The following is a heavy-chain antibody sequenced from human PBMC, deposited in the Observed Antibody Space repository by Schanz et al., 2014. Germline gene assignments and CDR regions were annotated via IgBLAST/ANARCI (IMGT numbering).Heavy chain of an antibody. Sequence: VQLVESGGGLVQPGGSLRLSCSASGFTFSIYAMHWVRQAPGKGLEYVSAISHDGYSTYYADSVKGRFTISRDNSKNTLYLQMNGLRAEDTAVYYCARVALPGYSSPRDAFDIWGQGTMVTVSS. D-gene: IGHD5-18*01. CDR3: ARVALPGYSSPRDAFDI. CDR1: GFTFSIYA. V-gene: IGHV3-64*04. J-gene: IGHJ3*02. CDR2: ISHDGYST.